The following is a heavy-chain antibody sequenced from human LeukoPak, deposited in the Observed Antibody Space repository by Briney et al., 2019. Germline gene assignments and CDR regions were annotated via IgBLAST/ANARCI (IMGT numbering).Heavy chain of an antibody. CDR2: IKQDGSEK. CDR1: GFTFSSYW. J-gene: IGHJ4*02. CDR3: ARDREIYLLRFLEWFFDY. D-gene: IGHD3-3*01. Sequence: PGGSLRLSCAASGFTFSSYWMSWVRQAPGKGLEWVANIKQDGSEKYYVDSVKGRFTISRGNAKNSLYLQMNSLRAEDTAVYYCARDREIYLLRFLEWFFDYWGQGTLVTVSS. V-gene: IGHV3-7*01.